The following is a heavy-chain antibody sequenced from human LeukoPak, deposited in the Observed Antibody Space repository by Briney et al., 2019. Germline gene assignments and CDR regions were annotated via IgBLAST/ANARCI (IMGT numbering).Heavy chain of an antibody. CDR1: GFTFSSYA. D-gene: IGHD6-19*01. CDR3: AKARERWLVLDYFDY. V-gene: IGHV3-23*01. Sequence: GGSLRLSRAASGFTFSSYAMSWVRQAPGKGLEWVSAISGSGGSTYYADSVKGRFTISRDNSKNTLYLQMNSLRAEDTAVYYCAKARERWLVLDYFDYWGQGTLVTVSS. CDR2: ISGSGGST. J-gene: IGHJ4*02.